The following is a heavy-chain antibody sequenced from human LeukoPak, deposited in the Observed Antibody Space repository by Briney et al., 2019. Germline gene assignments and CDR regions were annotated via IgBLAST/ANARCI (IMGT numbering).Heavy chain of an antibody. D-gene: IGHD2-21*01. J-gene: IGHJ4*02. CDR2: ISTSSSYI. CDR3: ARAPLLWWEGRLEGGSFDY. Sequence: GGSLRLSCVASGFTFSTYSMNWVRQAPGKGLEWVSSISTSSSYIYYADSVKGRFTISRDNAKNSLYLQMYSLRAEDTAVYYCARAPLLWWEGRLEGGSFDYWGQGTLVTVSS. V-gene: IGHV3-21*01. CDR1: GFTFSTYS.